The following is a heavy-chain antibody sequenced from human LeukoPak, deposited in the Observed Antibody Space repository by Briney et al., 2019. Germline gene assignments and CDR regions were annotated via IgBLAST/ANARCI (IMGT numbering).Heavy chain of an antibody. CDR3: ARGLYCSSTSCYENAFDI. Sequence: SETLSLTCAVYGGSFSGYYWSWIRQPPGKGLDWIGEINHSGSTNYNPSLKSRVTISVDPSKNQFSLKLSSVTAADTAVYYCARGLYCSSTSCYENAFDIWGQGTMVTVSS. D-gene: IGHD2-2*01. J-gene: IGHJ3*02. CDR2: INHSGST. CDR1: GGSFSGYY. V-gene: IGHV4-34*01.